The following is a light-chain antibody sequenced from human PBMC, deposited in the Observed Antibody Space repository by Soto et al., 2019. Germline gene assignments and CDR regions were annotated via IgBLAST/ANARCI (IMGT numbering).Light chain of an antibody. Sequence: DIQLTQSPSFLSASVGDRVTITCRASQGISSYLAWYQQKPGKAPKLLIYAASTLQGGVPSRFSGSESGTEITLTISSQQHEDFETYYFQQLNTYRRTLGGGTKVDIK. CDR2: AAS. V-gene: IGKV1-9*01. CDR3: QQLNTYRRT. J-gene: IGKJ4*01. CDR1: QGISSY.